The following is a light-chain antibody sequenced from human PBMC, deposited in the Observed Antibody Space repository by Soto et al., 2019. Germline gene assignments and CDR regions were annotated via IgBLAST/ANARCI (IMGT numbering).Light chain of an antibody. V-gene: IGKV3-15*01. CDR3: QQYNNWPQT. J-gene: IGKJ1*01. CDR1: QSVSSD. CDR2: GAS. Sequence: EIVMRQSPATLSVSPGERATLSCRASQSVSSDLAWYHQKPGQAPRLLIYGASTRATGIPARFSGSGSGTEFTLTINSLQSEDFAVYYCQQYNNWPQTFGQGTKVDI.